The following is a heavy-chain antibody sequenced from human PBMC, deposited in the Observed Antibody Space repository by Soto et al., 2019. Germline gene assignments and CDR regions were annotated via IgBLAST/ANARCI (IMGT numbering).Heavy chain of an antibody. CDR3: ASDQPGYSYGYGLGY. Sequence: EVQLVESGGGLVKPGGSLRLSCAASGFTFSSYSMNWVRQAPGKGLEWVSSISSSSSYIYYADSVKGRFTISRDNAKNSLYLQMNSLRAEDTVVYYCASDQPGYSYGYGLGYWGQGTLVTVSS. CDR2: ISSSSSYI. D-gene: IGHD5-18*01. V-gene: IGHV3-21*01. J-gene: IGHJ4*02. CDR1: GFTFSSYS.